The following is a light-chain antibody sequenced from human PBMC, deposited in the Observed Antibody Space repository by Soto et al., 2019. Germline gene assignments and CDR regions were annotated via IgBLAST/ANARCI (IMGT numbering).Light chain of an antibody. CDR3: QQYGSSPT. V-gene: IGKV3-20*01. CDR2: SAS. Sequence: EIVLTQSPGTLSLSPGERATLSCWASQSVSSNYLAWYQQKPGQAPRVLIYSASSRATGIPDRFSGSGSGTDFTLTISRLEPEDFAVYYCQQYGSSPTFGQGTKVEIK. J-gene: IGKJ1*01. CDR1: QSVSSNY.